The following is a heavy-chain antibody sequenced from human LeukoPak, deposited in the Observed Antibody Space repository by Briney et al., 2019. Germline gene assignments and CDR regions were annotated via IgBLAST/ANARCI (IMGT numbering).Heavy chain of an antibody. Sequence: ASVKVPXKASGYTFTGYYMHWVRQAPGQGLEWMGRINLNSGGTNYAQKFQGRVTMTRDTSISTAYMELSRLRSDDTAVYYCAWRGLVVRGVMRDYWGQGTLVTVSS. J-gene: IGHJ4*02. CDR2: INLNSGGT. CDR1: GYTFTGYY. V-gene: IGHV1-2*06. D-gene: IGHD3-10*01. CDR3: AWRGLVVRGVMRDY.